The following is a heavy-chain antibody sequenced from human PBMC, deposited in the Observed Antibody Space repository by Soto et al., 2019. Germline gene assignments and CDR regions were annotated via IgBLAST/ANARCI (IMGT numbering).Heavy chain of an antibody. CDR3: ARVRPTTTSGGNGDY. Sequence: EVQLVQSGAEVTKTGESLKISCKASGYTFATYWIGWVRQLPGKGLEWIGIIYPGDSETRYNPPFEGQVTMSADRSTNTAYLQWSSVKASDTAIYFCARVRPTTTSGGNGDYWGPGTLVTVSS. J-gene: IGHJ4*02. CDR1: GYTFATYW. D-gene: IGHD1-1*01. V-gene: IGHV5-51*01. CDR2: IYPGDSET.